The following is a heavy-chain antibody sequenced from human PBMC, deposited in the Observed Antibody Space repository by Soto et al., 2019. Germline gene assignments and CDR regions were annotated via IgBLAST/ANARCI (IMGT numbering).Heavy chain of an antibody. D-gene: IGHD1-26*01. V-gene: IGHV2-5*02. CDR2: IYWDDDK. CDR3: AHWGPFSGSHDY. J-gene: IGHJ4*02. Sequence: QITLKESGPTLVKPTQTLTLTCTFSGFSLSTSGVGVGWIRQPPGKALEWLALIYWDDDKRYSPSLKSRFTIHKVXAKNQVVLTMTNMDPVDTATYYCAHWGPFSGSHDYWGQGTLVTVSS. CDR1: GFSLSTSGVG.